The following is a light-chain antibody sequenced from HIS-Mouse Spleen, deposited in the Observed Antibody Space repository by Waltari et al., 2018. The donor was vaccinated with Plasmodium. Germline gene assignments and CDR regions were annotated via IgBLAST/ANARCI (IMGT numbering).Light chain of an antibody. CDR3: QAWDSSTAWV. CDR1: KLGDKY. V-gene: IGLV3-1*01. Sequence: SYELTQPPSVSVSPGQTASITCSGDKLGDKYACWYQQKPGQSPVLVIYQDSKRPSGIPVRFSGSNSGNTATLTISGTQARDEADYYCQAWDSSTAWVFGGGTKLTVL. J-gene: IGLJ2*01. CDR2: QDS.